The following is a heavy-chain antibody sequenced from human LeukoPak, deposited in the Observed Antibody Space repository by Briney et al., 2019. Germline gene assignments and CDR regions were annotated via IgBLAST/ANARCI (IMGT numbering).Heavy chain of an antibody. CDR3: ARDLGYSYGYYFDY. D-gene: IGHD5-18*01. V-gene: IGHV3-48*03. CDR2: ISSSGSTI. J-gene: IGHJ4*02. Sequence: GGSLRLSCAASGFTFSSYAMNWVRQAPGKGLEWVSYISSSGSTIYYADSVKGRFTISRDNAKNSLYLQMNSLRAEDTAVYYCARDLGYSYGYYFDYWGQGTLVTVSS. CDR1: GFTFSSYA.